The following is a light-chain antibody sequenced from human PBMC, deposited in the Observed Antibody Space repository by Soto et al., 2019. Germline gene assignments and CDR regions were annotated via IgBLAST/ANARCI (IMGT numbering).Light chain of an antibody. V-gene: IGLV4-69*01. Sequence: QLVLTQSPSASASLGASVKLTCTLSSGHSSSAIAWHQQQPEKGPRYLMKLNNDGSHYKGDGIPDRFSGSSSGAERYLTISRLQSEDAGDYYCQTWDTGIPMVFGGGTKVTVL. CDR3: QTWDTGIPMV. CDR1: SGHSSSA. J-gene: IGLJ2*01. CDR2: LNNDGSH.